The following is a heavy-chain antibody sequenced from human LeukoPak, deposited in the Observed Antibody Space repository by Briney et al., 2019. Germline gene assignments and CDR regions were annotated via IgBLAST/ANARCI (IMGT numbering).Heavy chain of an antibody. CDR2: TYYGGST. CDR1: GDSISFHF. D-gene: IGHD1-26*01. J-gene: IGHJ3*02. V-gene: IGHV4-59*11. CDR3: ATLGRAAGNAFDI. Sequence: SETLSLTCSVSGDSISFHFWSWIRQPPGKGLEWIGHTYYGGSTDYNPSLASRVTVSADTSKNQFSLKLSSVAAADTAVYYCATLGRAAGNAFDIWGQGTVVIVSS.